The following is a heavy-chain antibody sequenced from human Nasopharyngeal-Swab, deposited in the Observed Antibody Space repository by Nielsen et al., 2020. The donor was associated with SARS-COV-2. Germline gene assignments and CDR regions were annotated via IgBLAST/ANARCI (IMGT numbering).Heavy chain of an antibody. D-gene: IGHD3-3*01. CDR2: IYPGDSDT. Sequence: GESLKISCKGSGYSFTSYWIGWVRQMPGKGLEWMGIIYPGDSDTRYSPSFQGQVTISADKSISTAYLQWSSLKASDTAMYYCARPAYDFWSGQNWFDPWGQGTLVTVSS. J-gene: IGHJ5*02. CDR3: ARPAYDFWSGQNWFDP. CDR1: GYSFTSYW. V-gene: IGHV5-51*01.